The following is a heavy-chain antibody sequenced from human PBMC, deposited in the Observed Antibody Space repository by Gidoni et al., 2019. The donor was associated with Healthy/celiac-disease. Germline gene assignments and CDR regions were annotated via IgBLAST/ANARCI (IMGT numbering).Heavy chain of an antibody. D-gene: IGHD5-12*01. CDR1: GFTFSSYG. V-gene: IGHV3-33*01. CDR2: RWYDGSNK. J-gene: IGHJ4*02. Sequence: QVQLVESGGVVVQPGRSLRLSCAASGFTFSSYGMQWVRKAPGKGLEWVEVRWYDGSNKDYADSVKGRFTISRDNSKNTLYLQMNSLRAEDTAVYYCARGLGYSGYALFDYWGQGTLVTVSS. CDR3: ARGLGYSGYALFDY.